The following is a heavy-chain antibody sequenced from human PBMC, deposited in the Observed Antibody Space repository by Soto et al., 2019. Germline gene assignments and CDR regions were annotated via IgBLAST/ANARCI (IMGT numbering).Heavy chain of an antibody. Sequence: PGGSLRLSCAASGFTFSDYYMSWIRQAPGKGLEWVLYISSNGRTIYYADSVKSRFTISRDNAKNSLYLQMNSLRAEDTAMYYCARVLMVRGVISFGGQGTLVTVSS. V-gene: IGHV3-11*01. CDR3: ARVLMVRGVISF. CDR2: ISSNGRTI. D-gene: IGHD3-10*01. CDR1: GFTFSDYY. J-gene: IGHJ4*02.